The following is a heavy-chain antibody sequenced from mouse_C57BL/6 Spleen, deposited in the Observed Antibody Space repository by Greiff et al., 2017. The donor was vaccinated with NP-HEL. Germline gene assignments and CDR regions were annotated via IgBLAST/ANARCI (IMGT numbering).Heavy chain of an antibody. V-gene: IGHV1-53*01. CDR3: ARGGTTVVATDYFDY. CDR2: INPSNGGT. CDR1: GYTFTSYW. Sequence: QVQLQQPGTELVKPGASVKLSCKASGYTFTSYWMHWVKQRPGQGLEWIGNINPSNGGTNYNEKFKSKATLTVDTSSSTAYMQLSSLTSEDSAVYYCARGGTTVVATDYFDYWGQGTTLTVSS. D-gene: IGHD1-1*01. J-gene: IGHJ2*01.